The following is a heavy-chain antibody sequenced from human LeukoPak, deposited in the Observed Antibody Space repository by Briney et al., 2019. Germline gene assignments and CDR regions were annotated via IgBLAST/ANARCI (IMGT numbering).Heavy chain of an antibody. J-gene: IGHJ4*02. V-gene: IGHV4-61*02. D-gene: IGHD3-16*02. CDR2: IYTSGST. CDR1: GGSISSGSYY. Sequence: PSETLSLTCTVSGGSISSGSYYWSWIRQPAGKGLEWIGRIYTSGSTNYNPSLKSRVTISVDTSKNQFSLKLSSVTAADTAVYYCARAHHVILRGFDYWGQGTLVTVSS. CDR3: ARAHHVILRGFDY.